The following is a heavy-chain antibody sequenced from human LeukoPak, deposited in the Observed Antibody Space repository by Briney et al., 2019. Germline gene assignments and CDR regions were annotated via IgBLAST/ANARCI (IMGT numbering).Heavy chain of an antibody. V-gene: IGHV4-39*07. CDR3: ARGGYYGLGNDFRFDP. J-gene: IGHJ5*02. Sequence: SETLSLTCTVSGGSISSSNSYWGWIRQPPGKGLEWIGYIYYSGSTYYNPSLKSRVTISVDTSKNQFSLKLSSVTPADTAVYYCARGGYYGLGNDFRFDPWGQGTLVTVSS. CDR2: IYYSGST. D-gene: IGHD3-10*01. CDR1: GGSISSSNSY.